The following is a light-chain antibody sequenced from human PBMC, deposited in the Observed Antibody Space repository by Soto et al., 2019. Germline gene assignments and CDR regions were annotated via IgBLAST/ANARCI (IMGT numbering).Light chain of an antibody. Sequence: QSALTQPASVSGSPGQSITISCTGTSSDVGSYNLVSWYQQHPGKAPKLIIYEGSKRPSGVSNRFSGSKSGTSASLAINGLQADDEGHYYCQAYDNRLSTLLFGGGTKLTVL. CDR2: EGS. CDR3: QAYDNRLSTLL. J-gene: IGLJ3*02. V-gene: IGLV2-14*02. CDR1: SSDVGSYNL.